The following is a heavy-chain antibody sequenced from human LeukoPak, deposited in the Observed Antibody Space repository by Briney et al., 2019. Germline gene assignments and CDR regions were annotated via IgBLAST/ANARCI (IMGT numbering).Heavy chain of an antibody. D-gene: IGHD2-21*01. J-gene: IGHJ3*02. CDR1: GGSISSYY. Sequence: ASETLSLTCTVSGGSISSYYWSWIRQPPGKGLEWIGYIYYSGSTNYNPSLKSRVTISVDTSKNQFSLKLSSVTAADTAVYYCARHRWWWSSPNRAFDIWGQGTMVTVSS. CDR3: ARHRWWWSSPNRAFDI. CDR2: IYYSGST. V-gene: IGHV4-59*08.